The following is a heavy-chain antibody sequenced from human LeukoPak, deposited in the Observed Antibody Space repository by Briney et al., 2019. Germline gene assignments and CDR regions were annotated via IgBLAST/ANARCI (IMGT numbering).Heavy chain of an antibody. CDR1: RFTFSSYA. V-gene: IGHV3-30*04. J-gene: IGHJ4*02. CDR3: AKEGRSLQTY. Sequence: GGSLRLSCAASRFTFSSYAMHWVRQAPGKGLEWVAVISYDGSNKYYAESVKGRFTISRDNSKNTLYLQMNSLRAEDTAVYYCAKEGRSLQTYWGQGTLVIVSS. CDR2: ISYDGSNK. D-gene: IGHD1-1*01.